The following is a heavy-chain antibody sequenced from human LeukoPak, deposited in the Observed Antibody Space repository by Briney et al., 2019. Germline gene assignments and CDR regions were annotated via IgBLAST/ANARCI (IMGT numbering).Heavy chain of an antibody. CDR1: GYTFIDYG. J-gene: IGHJ4*02. CDR3: ARRGDPEYGGKVSLD. V-gene: IGHV1-18*01. Sequence: EASVKVSCKASGYTFIDYGISWVRQAPGQGPEWMGWISTYNGNTNYAQKFQGRVTMTTDTSANTAYMELRSLKSDDTALYYCARRGDPEYGGKVSLDWGQGTLVTVSS. D-gene: IGHD4-23*01. CDR2: ISTYNGNT.